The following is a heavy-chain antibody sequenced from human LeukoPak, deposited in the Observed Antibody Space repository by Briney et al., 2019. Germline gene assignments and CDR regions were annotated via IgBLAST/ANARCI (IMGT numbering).Heavy chain of an antibody. D-gene: IGHD4-23*01. Sequence: GASVKVSCKASGYTFTGYYMHWVRQAPGQGLEWMGGIIPIFGTANYAQKFQGRVTITADESTSTAYMELSSLRSEDTAVYYCARVSYGGNSLHNWFDPWGQGTLVTVSS. CDR2: IIPIFGTA. CDR1: GYTFTGYY. J-gene: IGHJ5*02. V-gene: IGHV1-69*13. CDR3: ARVSYGGNSLHNWFDP.